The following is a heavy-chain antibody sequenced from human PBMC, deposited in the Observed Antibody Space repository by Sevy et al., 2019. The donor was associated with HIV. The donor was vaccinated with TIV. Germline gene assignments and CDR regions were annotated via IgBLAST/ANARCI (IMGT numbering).Heavy chain of an antibody. Sequence: GGSRRPSFPPPGLPFIIINMNGVPRSPGKGRKGFGRIKRKTEGGTTDYAEPVKDRFTMSRDDSKNTLYLQMNSLKADDTAVYYCTTVGFPNWGSEAFDIWGQGTMVTVSS. D-gene: IGHD3-16*01. CDR2: IKRKTEGGTT. CDR1: GLPFIIIN. CDR3: TTVGFPNWGSEAFDI. J-gene: IGHJ3*02. V-gene: IGHV3-15*01.